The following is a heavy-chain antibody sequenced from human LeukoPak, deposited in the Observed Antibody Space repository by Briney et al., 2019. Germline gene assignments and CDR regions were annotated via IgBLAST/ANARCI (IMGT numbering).Heavy chain of an antibody. Sequence: GGSLRLSCAASGFTFSSYAMSWVRQAPGKGLEWVSSISSSRSYIYYAESVRGRFTISRDNAKNSLFLQMNSLRAEDTAVYYCARGREGYSYEFDYWGQGTLVTVSS. V-gene: IGHV3-21*01. J-gene: IGHJ4*02. CDR2: ISSSRSYI. CDR3: ARGREGYSYEFDY. D-gene: IGHD5-12*01. CDR1: GFTFSSYA.